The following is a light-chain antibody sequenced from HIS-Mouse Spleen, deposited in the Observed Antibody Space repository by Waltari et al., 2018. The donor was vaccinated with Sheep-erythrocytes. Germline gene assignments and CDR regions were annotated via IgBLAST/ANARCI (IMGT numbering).Light chain of an antibody. CDR3: QAWDSSTAV. CDR2: QDS. Sequence: SYELTQPPSVSVSPGQTASIPCSGDKLGDKYACWYQQKPGQSPGLVIYQDSKRPSGIPERFSGSNSGNPATLTISGTQAMDEADYYCQAWDSSTAVFGGGTKLTVL. V-gene: IGLV3-1*01. CDR1: KLGDKY. J-gene: IGLJ2*01.